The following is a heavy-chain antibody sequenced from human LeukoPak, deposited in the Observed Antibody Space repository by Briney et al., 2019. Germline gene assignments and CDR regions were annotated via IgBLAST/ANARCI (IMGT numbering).Heavy chain of an antibody. CDR3: AKDLSGSHTY. Sequence: GGSLRLSCAASGFTFSSYGMHWVRQAPGKGLEWVAVISYDGSSKYYADSVKGRFTISRDNSKNTLYLQMNSLRAEDTAVYYCAKDLSGSHTYWGQGTLVTVSS. CDR2: ISYDGSSK. V-gene: IGHV3-30*18. D-gene: IGHD1-26*01. CDR1: GFTFSSYG. J-gene: IGHJ4*02.